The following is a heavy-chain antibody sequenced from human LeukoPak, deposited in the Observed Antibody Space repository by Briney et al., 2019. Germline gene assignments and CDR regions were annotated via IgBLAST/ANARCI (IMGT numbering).Heavy chain of an antibody. Sequence: PSETLSLTCAVYGAALSEYYWSWIRQPPGKGLEWIGFIFYSGSTNYNPSLKSRVTISLNTSKTQFSLKLSSVTAADTAVYYCARGTFWSGYYHDYWGQGTLVTVSS. CDR3: ARGTFWSGYYHDY. CDR2: IFYSGST. D-gene: IGHD3-3*01. CDR1: GAALSEYY. J-gene: IGHJ4*02. V-gene: IGHV4-59*01.